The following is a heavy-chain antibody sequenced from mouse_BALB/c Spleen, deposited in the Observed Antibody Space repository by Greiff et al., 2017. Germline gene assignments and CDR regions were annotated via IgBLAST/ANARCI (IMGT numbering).Heavy chain of an antibody. CDR2: ISSGGSYT. CDR3: ARLQSTMITTRAMDY. J-gene: IGHJ4*01. CDR1: GFTFSSYA. Sequence: EVKLMESGGGLVKPGGSLKLSCAASGFTFSSYAMSWVRQTPEKRLEWVATISSGGSYTYYPDSVKGRFTISRDNAKNTLYLQMSSLRSEDTAMYYCARLQSTMITTRAMDYWGQGTSVTVSS. D-gene: IGHD2-4*01. V-gene: IGHV5-9-3*01.